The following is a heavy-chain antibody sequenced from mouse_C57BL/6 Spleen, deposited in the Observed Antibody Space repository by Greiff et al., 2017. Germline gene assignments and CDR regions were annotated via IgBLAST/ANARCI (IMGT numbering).Heavy chain of an antibody. Sequence: EVKLVESGPGLVKPSQSLSLTCSVTGYSITSGYYWNWIRQFPGNKLEWMGYISYDGSNNYNPSLKNRISITRDTSKNQFFLKLNSVTTEDTATYYCARVRDYYGSSPYWYFDVWGTGTTVTVSS. J-gene: IGHJ1*03. CDR1: GYSITSGYY. CDR2: ISYDGSN. V-gene: IGHV3-6*01. CDR3: ARVRDYYGSSPYWYFDV. D-gene: IGHD1-1*01.